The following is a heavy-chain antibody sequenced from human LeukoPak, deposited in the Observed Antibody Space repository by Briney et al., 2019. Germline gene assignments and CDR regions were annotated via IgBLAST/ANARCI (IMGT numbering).Heavy chain of an antibody. CDR2: IIPIFGTA. J-gene: IGHJ5*02. CDR3: ARDAQYYDFWSGYYTNWFDP. Sequence: SVKVSCKASGGTFSSYAISWVRQAPGQGLEWMGGIIPIFGTANYAQKFRGRVTITTDESTSTAYMELSSLRSEDTAVYYCARDAQYYDFWSGYYTNWFDPWGQGTLVTVSS. D-gene: IGHD3-3*01. V-gene: IGHV1-69*05. CDR1: GGTFSSYA.